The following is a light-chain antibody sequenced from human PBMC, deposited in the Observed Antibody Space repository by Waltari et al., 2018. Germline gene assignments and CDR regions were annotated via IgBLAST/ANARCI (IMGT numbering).Light chain of an antibody. V-gene: IGKV2-30*02. CDR2: KVS. Sequence: VVMTQSPLSLPVTLGQPAFISCSSSQSLVHSDGKTYLNWFHKRPGQSPRRLSNKVSIRDSEVPDRFSGSGSGTDFTLQVSRVEAGGVGVYYCMQATQWPLTFGQGTKVEIK. CDR1: QSLVHSDGKTY. J-gene: IGKJ1*01. CDR3: MQATQWPLT.